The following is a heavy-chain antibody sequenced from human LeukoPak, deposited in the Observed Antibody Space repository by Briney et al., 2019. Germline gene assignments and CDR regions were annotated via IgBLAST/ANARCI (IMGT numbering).Heavy chain of an antibody. Sequence: GGSLRISCGASAFTFSSYTMNWVRQAPGKGLEWVSSISRGSNYIHYADSVKGRFTISRDNAENSVYLQMNSLRAEDTAVYYCASSLPGDGRDYWGQGTLVTVSS. V-gene: IGHV3-21*01. CDR3: ASSLPGDGRDY. D-gene: IGHD3-16*01. CDR1: AFTFSSYT. J-gene: IGHJ4*02. CDR2: ISRGSNYI.